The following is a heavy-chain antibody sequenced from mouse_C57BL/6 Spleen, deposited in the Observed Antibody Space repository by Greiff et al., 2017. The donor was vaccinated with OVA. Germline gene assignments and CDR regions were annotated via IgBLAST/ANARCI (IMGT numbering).Heavy chain of an antibody. CDR3: ARREDYDYYAMDY. D-gene: IGHD2-4*01. Sequence: EVQLVESGGGLVKPGGSLKLSCAASGFTFSDYGMHWVRQAPEKGLEWVAYISSGSSTIYYADTVKGRFTISRDNAKNTLFLQMTSLRSEDTAMYYCARREDYDYYAMDYWGQGTSVTVSS. CDR1: GFTFSDYG. V-gene: IGHV5-17*01. CDR2: ISSGSSTI. J-gene: IGHJ4*01.